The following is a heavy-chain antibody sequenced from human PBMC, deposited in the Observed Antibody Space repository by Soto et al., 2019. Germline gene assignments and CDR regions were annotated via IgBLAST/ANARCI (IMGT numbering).Heavy chain of an antibody. V-gene: IGHV3-74*01. CDR1: GFTFSSYW. CDR3: ARGSHYYTIDP. Sequence: EVQLVESGGGLVQPGGSLRLSCAASGFTFSSYWMHWVRQAPGKGLVWVSRINSDGSYTSYADSVKGRITMSRDNAKNTLYLQMKSLRGEDTAVYYCARGSHYYTIDPWGQGTLVTVSS. D-gene: IGHD3-10*01. J-gene: IGHJ5*02. CDR2: INSDGSYT.